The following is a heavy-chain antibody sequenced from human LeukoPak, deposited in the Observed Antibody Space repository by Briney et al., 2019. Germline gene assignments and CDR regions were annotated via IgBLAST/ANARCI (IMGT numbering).Heavy chain of an antibody. D-gene: IGHD6-19*01. CDR1: GFTFSSFA. CDR3: GKGRGPVAAHPFDI. V-gene: IGHV3-9*01. J-gene: IGHJ3*02. Sequence: AGGSLRLSCAASGFTFSSFAMSWVRQAPGKGLEWVSGISWDSGSIGYADSVKGRFTISRDNAKNSLYLQMNSLRAEDTALYYRGKGRGPVAAHPFDIWGQGTMVTVSS. CDR2: ISWDSGSI.